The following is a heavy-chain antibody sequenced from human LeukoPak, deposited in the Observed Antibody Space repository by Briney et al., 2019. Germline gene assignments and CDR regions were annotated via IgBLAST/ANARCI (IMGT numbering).Heavy chain of an antibody. D-gene: IGHD6-13*01. CDR3: ASPGIAAAGPYYMDV. CDR2: ISAYNGNT. CDR1: GYTYTSYG. Sequence: ASVKVSCKASGYTYTSYGISWVRQAPGQGLEWMGWISAYNGNTNYAQKLQGRVTMTTDTSTSTAYMELRSLRSDDTAVYYCASPGIAAAGPYYMDVWGKGTTVTISS. J-gene: IGHJ6*03. V-gene: IGHV1-18*01.